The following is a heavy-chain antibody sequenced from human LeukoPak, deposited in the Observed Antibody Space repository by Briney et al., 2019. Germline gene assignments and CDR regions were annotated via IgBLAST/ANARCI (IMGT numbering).Heavy chain of an antibody. CDR3: ARGRGYCTNGVCYSPYGMDV. D-gene: IGHD2-8*01. CDR1: GGSISSYY. Sequence: SETLSLTCTVSGGSISSYYWSWIRQPAGKGVEWIGRIYTSGSTNYNPSLKSRVTMSVDTSKNQFSLKLSSVTAADTAVYYCARGRGYCTNGVCYSPYGMDVWGQGTTVTVSS. J-gene: IGHJ6*02. CDR2: IYTSGST. V-gene: IGHV4-4*07.